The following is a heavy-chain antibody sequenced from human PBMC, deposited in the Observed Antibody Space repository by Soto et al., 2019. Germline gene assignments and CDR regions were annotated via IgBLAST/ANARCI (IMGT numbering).Heavy chain of an antibody. D-gene: IGHD6-13*01. Sequence: SETLSLTCAVYGGSFSGYYWRWIRQPPWKGLEWIGEINHRGSTNYNPSLKSRVTISVDTSKNQFSLKLSSVTAADTAVYYCARGQDSSSWLGYYYYGMDVWGQGTTVTVSS. CDR1: GGSFSGYY. CDR3: ARGQDSSSWLGYYYYGMDV. J-gene: IGHJ6*02. CDR2: INHRGST. V-gene: IGHV4-34*01.